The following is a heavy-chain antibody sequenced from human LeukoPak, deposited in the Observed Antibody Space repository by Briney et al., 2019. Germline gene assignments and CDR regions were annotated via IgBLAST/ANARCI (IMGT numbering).Heavy chain of an antibody. CDR1: GFTISSYV. J-gene: IGHJ3*02. Sequence: GRSLRLSCAASGFTISSYVMHWVRQAPGKGLEWVAVISYDGSNKYYADSVKGRFTISRDSSKNTLYLQMNSLRAEDTAVYYCAREESEITIFGVVITAKAFDIWGQGTMVTVSS. D-gene: IGHD3-3*01. V-gene: IGHV3-30*03. CDR2: ISYDGSNK. CDR3: AREESEITIFGVVITAKAFDI.